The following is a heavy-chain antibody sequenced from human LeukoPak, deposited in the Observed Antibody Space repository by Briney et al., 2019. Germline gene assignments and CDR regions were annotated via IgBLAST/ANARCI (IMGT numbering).Heavy chain of an antibody. D-gene: IGHD3-9*01. J-gene: IGHJ3*02. V-gene: IGHV4-59*01. CDR2: IYYSGST. CDR1: GGSISSYY. CDR3: ARESYDILTGKNAFDI. Sequence: SETLSLTCTVSGGSISSYYWSWIRQPPGKGLEWIGDIYYSGSTNYNPSLKSRVTISVDTSKNQFSLKLSSVTAADTAVYYCARESYDILTGKNAFDIWGQATMVTASS.